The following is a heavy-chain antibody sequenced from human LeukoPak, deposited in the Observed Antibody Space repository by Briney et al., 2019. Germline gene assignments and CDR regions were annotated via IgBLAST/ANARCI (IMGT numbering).Heavy chain of an antibody. Sequence: SETLSLTCAVYGGSFSGYYWSWIRQPPGKGLEWIGEINHSGSTNYNPSLKSRVTISVDTSKNQFSLKLSSVTAADTAVYYCARGLRWRWHYFDYWGQGTLVTVSS. J-gene: IGHJ4*02. CDR3: ARGLRWRWHYFDY. D-gene: IGHD4-23*01. CDR1: GGSFSGYY. V-gene: IGHV4-34*01. CDR2: INHSGST.